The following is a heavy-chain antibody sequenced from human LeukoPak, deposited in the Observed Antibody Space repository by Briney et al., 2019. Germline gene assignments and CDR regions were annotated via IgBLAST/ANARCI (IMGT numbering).Heavy chain of an antibody. D-gene: IGHD3-22*01. CDR2: IKQDGCEK. CDR1: GFTFSSYW. Sequence: GGSLRLSCAASGFTFSSYWMSWVRQAPGKGLEWVANIKQDGCEKYYVDSVKGRFTISRDSAKNSLFLQMNSLRAEDTAVYYCARGYYDSSGSPFDYWGQGTLVTVSS. J-gene: IGHJ4*02. CDR3: ARGYYDSSGSPFDY. V-gene: IGHV3-7*01.